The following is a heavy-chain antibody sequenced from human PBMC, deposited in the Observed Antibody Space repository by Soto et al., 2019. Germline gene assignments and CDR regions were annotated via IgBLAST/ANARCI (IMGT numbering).Heavy chain of an antibody. CDR1: GYTFTSYA. Sequence: QVQLVQSGAEVKKPGASVKVSCKASGYTFTSYAMHWVRQAPGQRLEWMGWINAGNGNTKYSQKFQGRVTITRDTSASPAYMELSSLRSEDTAVYYCARELVVRGTRPIAFDIWGQGTMVTVSS. J-gene: IGHJ3*02. CDR3: ARELVVRGTRPIAFDI. D-gene: IGHD3-10*01. V-gene: IGHV1-3*01. CDR2: INAGNGNT.